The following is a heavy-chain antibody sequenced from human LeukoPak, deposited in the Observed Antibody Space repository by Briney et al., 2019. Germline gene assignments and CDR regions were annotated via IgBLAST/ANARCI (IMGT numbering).Heavy chain of an antibody. J-gene: IGHJ5*02. CDR1: GNTFTSYY. Sequence: ASVKVSCKTSGNTFTSYYIHWVRQAPGQGLEWMGVIQPSAGYTTYAQRFQGRLTVTRDTSTRTVYMELSSLRSEDTAVYYCARGERYSSNLYTGRPFDPWGQGTLVTVSS. CDR2: IQPSAGYT. D-gene: IGHD6-13*01. V-gene: IGHV1-46*01. CDR3: ARGERYSSNLYTGRPFDP.